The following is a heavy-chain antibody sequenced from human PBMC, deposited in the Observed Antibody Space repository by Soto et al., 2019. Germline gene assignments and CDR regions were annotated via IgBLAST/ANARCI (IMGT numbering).Heavy chain of an antibody. CDR1: GGSFRGYY. Sequence: PSETLPLTCAVYGGSFRGYYWSWIRQPTGKGLEWIGEINHSGSTYYNPSLKSRVTISVDTSKNQFSLKLSSVTAADTAVYYCARVYGDYRRRYFDYWGQGTLVTVSS. CDR3: ARVYGDYRRRYFDY. D-gene: IGHD4-17*01. J-gene: IGHJ4*02. V-gene: IGHV4-34*01. CDR2: INHSGST.